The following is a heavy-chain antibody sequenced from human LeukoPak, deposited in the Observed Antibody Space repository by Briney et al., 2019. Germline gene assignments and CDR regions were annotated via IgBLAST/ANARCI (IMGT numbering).Heavy chain of an antibody. Sequence: PSETLSLTRAVYGGSFSGYYWSWIRQPPGKGLEWIGEINHSGSTNYNPSLKSRVTISVDTSKNQFSLKLSSVAAADTAVYYCARGRMGATYFDYWGQGTLVTVSS. CDR2: INHSGST. CDR1: GGSFSGYY. J-gene: IGHJ4*02. V-gene: IGHV4-34*01. CDR3: ARGRMGATYFDY. D-gene: IGHD1-26*01.